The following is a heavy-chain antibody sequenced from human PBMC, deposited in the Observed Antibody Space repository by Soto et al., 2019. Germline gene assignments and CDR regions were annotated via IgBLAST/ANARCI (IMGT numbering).Heavy chain of an antibody. CDR2: MSGSSSTT. D-gene: IGHD1-7*01. Sequence: GGYVRLSCATSGLTFSNYAMSWVRQAPGGGLEWVSSMSGSSSTTYYADSVRGRFTISRDRSKNTLYLQMSSLRAEDTALYYCAKNQERELPRVIDFWGQGTLVTVSS. J-gene: IGHJ4*02. V-gene: IGHV3-23*01. CDR3: AKNQERELPRVIDF. CDR1: GLTFSNYA.